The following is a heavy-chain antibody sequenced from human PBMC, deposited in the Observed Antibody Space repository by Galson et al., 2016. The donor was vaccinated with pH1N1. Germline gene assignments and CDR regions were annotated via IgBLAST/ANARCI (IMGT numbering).Heavy chain of an antibody. CDR1: GGPITNSDYY. V-gene: IGHV4-39*07. Sequence: ETLSLTCVVSGGPITNSDYYWGWIRLPPGKGLDWITAIYYTGNTYYNPSLKSRVSISVDTSKNQFSLNVTSVTAADTAIYYCARIYYGEYIDFWGQGILVTVSS. J-gene: IGHJ4*02. CDR3: ARIYYGEYIDF. D-gene: IGHD4-17*01. CDR2: IYYTGNT.